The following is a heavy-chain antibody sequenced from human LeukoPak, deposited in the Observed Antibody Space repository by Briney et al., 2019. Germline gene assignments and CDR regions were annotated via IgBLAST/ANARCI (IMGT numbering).Heavy chain of an antibody. CDR2: IIPIFGTA. CDR1: GGTFSSYA. D-gene: IGHD2-2*01. J-gene: IGHJ4*02. V-gene: IGHV1-69*13. Sequence: SVKVSCKASGGTFSSYAISWVRQAPGQGLKWMGGIIPIFGTANYAQKFQGRVTITADESTSTAYMELSSLRSEDTAVYYCARDQFLYCSSTSCYFDYWGQGTLVTVSS. CDR3: ARDQFLYCSSTSCYFDY.